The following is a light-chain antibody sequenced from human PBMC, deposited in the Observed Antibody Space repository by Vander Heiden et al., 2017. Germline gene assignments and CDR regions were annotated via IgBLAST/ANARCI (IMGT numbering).Light chain of an antibody. CDR3: CSYAGSSTWV. J-gene: IGLJ3*02. CDR2: EGS. CDR1: SSDFGSYNL. Sequence: HSALTQPASVSWSSGQSITLSCPGTSSDFGSYNLVSWYQQHPGKAPKLMIYEGSKRPSGVSNRFSGSKSGNTASLTISGLQAEDEADYYCCSYAGSSTWVFGGGTKLTVL. V-gene: IGLV2-23*01.